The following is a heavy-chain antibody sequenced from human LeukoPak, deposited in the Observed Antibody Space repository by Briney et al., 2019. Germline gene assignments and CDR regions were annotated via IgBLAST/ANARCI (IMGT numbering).Heavy chain of an antibody. CDR1: GGSISSYY. Sequence: SETLSLTCTVSGGSISSYYWSWIRQPPGKGLEWIGYIYYSGSTNYNPSLKSRVTISVDTSKNQFSLKLSSVTAADTAVYYCARGLEDIVVVPAAATRGWFDPWGQGTLVTVSS. CDR2: IYYSGST. V-gene: IGHV4-59*08. J-gene: IGHJ5*02. CDR3: ARGLEDIVVVPAAATRGWFDP. D-gene: IGHD2-2*01.